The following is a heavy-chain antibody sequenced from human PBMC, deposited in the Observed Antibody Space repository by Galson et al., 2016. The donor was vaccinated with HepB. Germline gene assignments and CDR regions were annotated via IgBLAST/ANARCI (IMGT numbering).Heavy chain of an antibody. J-gene: IGHJ6*02. CDR3: ASKGPSYGDFELDYGMDV. Sequence: SVKVSCKASGGTFSKYVISWVRQPPGQGLEWMGGIIPLYGAANYAQKFQGRVTITADESTSTAYMELSSLRSEDTAVYYCASKGPSYGDFELDYGMDVWGQGTTVTVSS. V-gene: IGHV1-69*13. CDR1: GGTFSKYV. CDR2: IIPLYGAA. D-gene: IGHD4-17*01.